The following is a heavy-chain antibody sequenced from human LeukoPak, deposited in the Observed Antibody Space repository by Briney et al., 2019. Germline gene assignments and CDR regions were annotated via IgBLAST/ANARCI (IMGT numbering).Heavy chain of an antibody. CDR1: GFTFSSYW. Sequence: GGSLRLSXAASGFTFSSYWMHWVRQAPGKGPVWVSRINGDGSGTSYADSVKGRFTISRDNAKNTLYLQMNSLRAEDTAVYYCARGHCSTTTCSYHWGQGTLVTVSS. J-gene: IGHJ5*02. V-gene: IGHV3-74*01. CDR2: INGDGSGT. CDR3: ARGHCSTTTCSYH. D-gene: IGHD2-2*01.